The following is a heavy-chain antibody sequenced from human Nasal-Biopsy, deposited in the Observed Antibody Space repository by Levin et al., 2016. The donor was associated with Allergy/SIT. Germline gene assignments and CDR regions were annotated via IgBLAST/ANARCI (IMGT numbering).Heavy chain of an antibody. V-gene: IGHV3-21*01. CDR1: GFTFSSYS. J-gene: IGHJ6*02. D-gene: IGHD2-2*03. CDR2: ISSSSSYI. Sequence: GESLKMSCAASGFTFSSYSMNWVRQAPGKGLEWVSSISSSSSYIFYADSVRGRVTISRDNAKNSLSLQMNSLRAEDTAVYYCARDGWDGMDVWGQGTTVTVSS. CDR3: ARDGWDGMDV.